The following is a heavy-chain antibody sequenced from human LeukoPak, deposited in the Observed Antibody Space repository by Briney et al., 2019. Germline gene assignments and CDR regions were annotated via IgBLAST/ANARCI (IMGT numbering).Heavy chain of an antibody. Sequence: PSGTLSLTCTVSGGSIGSHYWTWIRQTPKKGLEWIGYVYDIGSTKYNPSLKSRVTISVDTSKNQFSPRLSSVTAADTAVYYCARGRGGTTWGNYYYYYMDVWGKGTTVTVSS. D-gene: IGHD1-1*01. J-gene: IGHJ6*03. CDR2: VYDIGST. CDR1: GGSIGSHY. CDR3: ARGRGGTTWGNYYYYYMDV. V-gene: IGHV4-59*11.